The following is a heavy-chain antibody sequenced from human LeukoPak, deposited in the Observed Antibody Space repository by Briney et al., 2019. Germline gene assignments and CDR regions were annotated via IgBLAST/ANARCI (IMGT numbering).Heavy chain of an antibody. V-gene: IGHV4-59*01. Sequence: SETLSLTCTVSGASISTYYWSWIRQPPGKGLEWIGYIYYSGSTNYNPSLKSRVTISVDTSKNQLSLHLRSVTAADTAVYYCARMGAIAGASANPDFWGQGTLVSVSS. CDR1: GASISTYY. CDR2: IYYSGST. CDR3: ARMGAIAGASANPDF. D-gene: IGHD1-20*01. J-gene: IGHJ4*02.